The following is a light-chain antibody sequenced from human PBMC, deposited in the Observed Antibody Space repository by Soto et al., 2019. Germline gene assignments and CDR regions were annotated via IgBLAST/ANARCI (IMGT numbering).Light chain of an antibody. Sequence: IQMTQSPSTLSASIGDTVTITCRASHSINSWLAWYQQKPGEAPKLLIYDASSLESGVPSRFSGTGSGTEFTLTISSLQPDDFATYYCHHYNTYSTFGQGTKVDIK. CDR1: HSINSW. CDR3: HHYNTYST. J-gene: IGKJ1*01. CDR2: DAS. V-gene: IGKV1-5*01.